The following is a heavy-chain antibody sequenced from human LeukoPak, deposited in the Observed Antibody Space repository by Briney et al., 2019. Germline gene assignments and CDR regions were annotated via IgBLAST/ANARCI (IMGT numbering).Heavy chain of an antibody. CDR2: IKYDGGEK. J-gene: IGHJ6*03. D-gene: IGHD6-25*01. CDR1: GFTFSSYW. Sequence: PGGSLRLSCAASGFTFSSYWMSWVRQAPGRGLEWVANIKYDGGEKYYVDSVKGRLTISRDNAKDSLYLQMNSLRAEDTAVYYCTRDSQAAYHYHMDVWGKGTTVTVSS. CDR3: TRDSQAAYHYHMDV. V-gene: IGHV3-7*01.